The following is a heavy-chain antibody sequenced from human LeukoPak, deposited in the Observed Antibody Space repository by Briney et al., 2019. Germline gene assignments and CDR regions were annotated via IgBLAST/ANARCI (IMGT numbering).Heavy chain of an antibody. Sequence: GESLKISCKGSGYNFTNYWVGWVRQMPGKGLEWMGIINPTDSDTTYSPSFQGQVTISVDKSIRTAYLQWSSLKASDTAMYYCATGIITPDYWGQGTLVTVSS. D-gene: IGHD3-10*01. V-gene: IGHV5-51*01. CDR2: INPTDSDT. CDR1: GYNFTNYW. CDR3: ATGIITPDY. J-gene: IGHJ4*02.